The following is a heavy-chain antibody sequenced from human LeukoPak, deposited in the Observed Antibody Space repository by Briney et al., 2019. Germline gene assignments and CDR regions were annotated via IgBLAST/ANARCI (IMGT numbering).Heavy chain of an antibody. J-gene: IGHJ5*02. CDR3: ARAPFLEGPRRNWFDP. V-gene: IGHV4-38-2*02. CDR2: IYHSGST. Sequence: SETLSLTCSVSGFSINSDDYWAWIRQPPGKGLEWIGYIYHSGSTYYNPSLKSRVTISVDTSKNQFSLKLSSVTAADTAVYYCARAPFLEGPRRNWFDPWGQGTLVTVSS. CDR1: GFSINSDDY. D-gene: IGHD3-3*01.